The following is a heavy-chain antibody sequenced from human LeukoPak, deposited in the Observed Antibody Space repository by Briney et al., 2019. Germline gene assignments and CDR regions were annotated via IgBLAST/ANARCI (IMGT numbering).Heavy chain of an antibody. V-gene: IGHV3-23*01. CDR1: GFTFSSYA. J-gene: IGHJ5*02. Sequence: GGSLRLSCAASGFTFSSYAMSWLRQAPGKGLEGVSGIRGSGNITYCADSVKGRFTICRDNSKNTLYLQVNSLRAEDTAIYYCAKGGSATITTGGFDPWGQGTLVTVSS. CDR3: AKGGSATITTGGFDP. D-gene: IGHD4-11*01. CDR2: IRGSGNIT.